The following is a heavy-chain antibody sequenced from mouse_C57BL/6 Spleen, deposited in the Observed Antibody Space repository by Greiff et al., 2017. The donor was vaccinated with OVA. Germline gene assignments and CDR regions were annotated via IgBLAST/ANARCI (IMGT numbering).Heavy chain of an antibody. CDR1: GYTFTDYE. J-gene: IGHJ1*03. Sequence: VQGVESGAELVRPGASVTLSCKASGYTFTDYEMPWVKQTPVHGLEWIGAIDPETGGTAYNQKFKGKAILTADKSSSTAYMELRSLTSEDSAVYYCTRGDWYFDGWGTGTTVTVSS. CDR3: TRGDWYFDG. CDR2: IDPETGGT. V-gene: IGHV1-15*01.